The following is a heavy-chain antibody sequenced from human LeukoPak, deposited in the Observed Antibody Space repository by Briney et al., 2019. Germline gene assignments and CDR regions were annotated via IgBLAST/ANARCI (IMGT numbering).Heavy chain of an antibody. J-gene: IGHJ4*02. CDR2: IKEDATES. V-gene: IGHV3-7*01. Sequence: GGSLRLSCAASGFTFSSYAISWVRQAPGKGLEWVAHIKEDATESRSADSVKGRFSISRDNTKNSLFLQLNSLRTEDTAVYYCVRDRGWYHFDLWGQGTLVTVSS. CDR3: VRDRGWYHFDL. CDR1: GFTFSSYA. D-gene: IGHD3-10*01.